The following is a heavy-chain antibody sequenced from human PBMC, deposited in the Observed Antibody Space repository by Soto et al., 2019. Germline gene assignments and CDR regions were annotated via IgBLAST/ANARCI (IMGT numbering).Heavy chain of an antibody. CDR3: QRENPGGWFDP. J-gene: IGHJ5*02. Sequence: QVQLVQSGAEVKKPGASVRVSCKASGYTFSTYGISWVRQAPGQGLEWMGWISNYNGNTKYAQKFQGRVTMTTDTSTSTAYMDVRSLRSDDTAMYYCQRENPGGWFDPWGQGTLVTVSS. CDR1: GYTFSTYG. V-gene: IGHV1-18*01. CDR2: ISNYNGNT.